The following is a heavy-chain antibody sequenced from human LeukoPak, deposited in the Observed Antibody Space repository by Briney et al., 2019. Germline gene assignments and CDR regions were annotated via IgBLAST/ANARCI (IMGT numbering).Heavy chain of an antibody. CDR1: GYTFTAYG. V-gene: IGHV1-18*01. CDR2: ISGHAGNT. CDR3: AREGLRGQRGYYFDI. Sequence: ASVKVSCKTSGYTFTAYGITWVRQAPGQGLEWMGGISGHAGNTDYSQKFQGRVTITTDTSTSTAYMELRSLRSDDTAVYYCAREGLRGQRGYYFDIWGQGTLVTVSS. D-gene: IGHD3-10*01. J-gene: IGHJ4*02.